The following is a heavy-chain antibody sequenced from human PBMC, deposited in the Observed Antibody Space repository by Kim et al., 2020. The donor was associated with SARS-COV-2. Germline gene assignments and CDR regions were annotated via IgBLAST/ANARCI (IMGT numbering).Heavy chain of an antibody. CDR2: IYYSGST. V-gene: IGHV4-61*01. Sequence: SETLSLTCTVSGGSVSSGSYYWSWIRQPPGKGLEWIGYIYYSGSTNYNPSLKSRVTISVDTSKNQFSLKLSSVTAADTAVYYCARGYCSGGSCHPLDYWGQGTLVTVSS. CDR3: ARGYCSGGSCHPLDY. CDR1: GGSVSSGSYY. D-gene: IGHD2-15*01. J-gene: IGHJ4*02.